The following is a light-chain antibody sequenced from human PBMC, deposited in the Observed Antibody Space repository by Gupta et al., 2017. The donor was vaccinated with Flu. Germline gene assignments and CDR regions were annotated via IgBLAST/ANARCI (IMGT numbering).Light chain of an antibody. Sequence: TISCTGTISDIGTYNRVSWYQQPPGTAPKLIIYEVSNRPSGVPDRFSGSKSGNTASLTISGLQGEDEADYYCSSYTSSYTYVFGTGTKVTVL. CDR2: EVS. CDR3: SSYTSSYTYV. J-gene: IGLJ1*01. CDR1: ISDIGTYNR. V-gene: IGLV2-18*02.